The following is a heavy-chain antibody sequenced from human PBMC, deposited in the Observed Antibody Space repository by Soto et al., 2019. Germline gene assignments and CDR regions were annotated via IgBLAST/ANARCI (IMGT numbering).Heavy chain of an antibody. CDR2: IIPILGIA. D-gene: IGHD2-21*01. CDR3: ARGGDSGPGRGYFDY. Sequence: QVQLVQSGVEVKKPGSSVKVSCKASGGTFSSYTISWVRQASGQGLGWMGRIIPILGIANSAQKFQGTVTITEDKSTSTAYMELSSLRTENTAVYYCARGGDSGPGRGYFDYWGQGTLDTVSP. CDR1: GGTFSSYT. V-gene: IGHV1-69*02. J-gene: IGHJ4*02.